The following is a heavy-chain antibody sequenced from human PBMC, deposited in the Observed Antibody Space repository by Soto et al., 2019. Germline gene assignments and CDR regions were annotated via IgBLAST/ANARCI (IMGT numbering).Heavy chain of an antibody. CDR2: IYYSGST. CDR3: ARDVGALHYFDY. J-gene: IGHJ4*02. Sequence: PSETLSLTCTVSGGSVSSGSYYWSWIRQPPGKGLEWIGYIYYSGSTNYNPSLKSRVTISVDTSKNQFSLKLSSVTAADTAVYYCARDVGALHYFDYWGQGTLVTVSS. V-gene: IGHV4-61*01. D-gene: IGHD1-26*01. CDR1: GGSVSSGSYY.